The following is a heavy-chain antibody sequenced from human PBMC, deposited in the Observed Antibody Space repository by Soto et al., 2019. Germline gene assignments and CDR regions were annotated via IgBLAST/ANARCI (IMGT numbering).Heavy chain of an antibody. V-gene: IGHV3-30*18. D-gene: IGHD6-19*01. CDR3: AKAELAVAGIETYYYYYGMDV. CDR1: GFTFSSYG. Sequence: GGSLRLSCAASGFTFSSYGMHWVRQAPGKGLEWVAVISYDGSNKYYADSVKGRFTISRDNSKNTLYLQMNSLRAEDTAVYYCAKAELAVAGIETYYYYYGMDVWGQGTTVTVSS. J-gene: IGHJ6*02. CDR2: ISYDGSNK.